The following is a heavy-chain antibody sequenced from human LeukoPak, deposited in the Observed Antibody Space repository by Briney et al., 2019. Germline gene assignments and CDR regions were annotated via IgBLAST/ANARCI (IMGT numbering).Heavy chain of an antibody. CDR2: ISGSGVST. J-gene: IGHJ4*02. V-gene: IGHV3-23*01. D-gene: IGHD2-15*01. CDR1: GFTFSSYA. CDR3: AKVIRMSFIDY. Sequence: GGSLRLSCAASGFTFSSYAMSWVRQAPGKGLEWVSGISGSGVSTYYADSVKGRFTISRDNSKNTLYLQMNSLRAEDTAVYYCAKVIRMSFIDYWGQGTLVTVSS.